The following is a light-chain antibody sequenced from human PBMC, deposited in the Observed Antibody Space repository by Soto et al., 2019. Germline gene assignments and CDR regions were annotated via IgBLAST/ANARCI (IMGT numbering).Light chain of an antibody. CDR3: QHENNRSLT. CDR1: QSISDT. J-gene: IGKJ1*01. CDR2: DTS. V-gene: IGKV3-15*01. Sequence: SVMSQSPLTLSVSSGETAMLSCRASQSISDTLTWYQHKPGQTPRVLIYDTSTRHTGVPARFSGSGSGTEFTLTISSLQSEDFAVYYCQHENNRSLTFGQGTKVDIK.